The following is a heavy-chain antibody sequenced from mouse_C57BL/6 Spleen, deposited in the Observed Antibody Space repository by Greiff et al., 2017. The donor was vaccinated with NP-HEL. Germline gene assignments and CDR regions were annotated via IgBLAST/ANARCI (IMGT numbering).Heavy chain of an antibody. CDR1: GYTFTDYN. J-gene: IGHJ4*01. D-gene: IGHD4-1*01. CDR3: ARDGTSYRAMDY. Sequence: EVQLQQSGPELVKPRASVKIPCKASGYTFTDYNMDWVKQSHGKSLEWIGDINPNNGGTIYNQKFKGKATLTVDKSSSTAYMELRSLTSEDTAVYYCARDGTSYRAMDYWGQGTSVTVSS. CDR2: INPNNGGT. V-gene: IGHV1-18*01.